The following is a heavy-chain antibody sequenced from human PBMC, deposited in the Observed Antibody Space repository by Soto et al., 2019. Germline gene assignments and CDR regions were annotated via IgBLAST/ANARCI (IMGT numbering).Heavy chain of an antibody. V-gene: IGHV4-59*01. CDR1: DVSINSYY. CDR2: ISYTGSA. Sequence: QVQLQESDPGLVTPSETLSLTCSVSDVSINSYYWTWIRQPPGRALEWIGYISYTGSANYSPSLWSRVTMSVDTFKNQFSLKMRSVTDADTAVYYCATFHGSGSTEALEYWGQGTLVTVSS. J-gene: IGHJ4*02. CDR3: ATFHGSGSTEALEY. D-gene: IGHD3-10*01.